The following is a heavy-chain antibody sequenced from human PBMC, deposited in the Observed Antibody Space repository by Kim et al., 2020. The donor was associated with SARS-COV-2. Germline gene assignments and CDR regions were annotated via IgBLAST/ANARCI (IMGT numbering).Heavy chain of an antibody. V-gene: IGHV3-30*18. CDR3: AKTSSGWYQGTFDY. D-gene: IGHD6-19*01. Sequence: GGSLRLSCAASGFTFSSYGMHWVRQAPGKGLEWVAVISYDGSNKYYADSVKGRFTISRDNSKNTLYLQMNSLRAEDTAVYYCAKTSSGWYQGTFDYWGQG. J-gene: IGHJ4*02. CDR1: GFTFSSYG. CDR2: ISYDGSNK.